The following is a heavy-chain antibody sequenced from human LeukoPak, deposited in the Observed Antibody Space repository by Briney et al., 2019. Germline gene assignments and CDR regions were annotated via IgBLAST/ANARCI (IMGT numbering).Heavy chain of an antibody. V-gene: IGHV3-30*01. D-gene: IGHD5-24*01. CDR3: ARASSREYYFDY. Sequence: GGSLRLSCAASGFTFSSYAMHWVRQAPGKGLEWVAVISYDGSNKYYADSVKGRFTISRDNSKNTLYLQMNSLRAEDTAVYYCARASSREYYFDYWGQGTLVSVSS. J-gene: IGHJ4*02. CDR2: ISYDGSNK. CDR1: GFTFSSYA.